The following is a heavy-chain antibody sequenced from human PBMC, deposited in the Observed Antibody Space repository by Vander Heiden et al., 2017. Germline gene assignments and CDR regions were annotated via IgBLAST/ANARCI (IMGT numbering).Heavy chain of an antibody. CDR3: ARESRVGAPGPDY. CDR2: IYYSGST. CDR1: GGYY. D-gene: IGHD1-26*01. V-gene: IGHV4-31*02. Sequence: GGYYWSWIRQHPGKGLEWIGYIYYSGSTYYNPGLKSRVTISVDTSKNQFSLKLSSVTAADTAVYYCARESRVGAPGPDYWGQGTLVTVSS. J-gene: IGHJ4*02.